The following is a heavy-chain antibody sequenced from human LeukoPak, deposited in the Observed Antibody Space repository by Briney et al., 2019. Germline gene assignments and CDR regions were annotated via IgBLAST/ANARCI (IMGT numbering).Heavy chain of an antibody. CDR3: AKDGILGTGVGYCSGGSCSIRDDY. Sequence: GGSLRLSCAASGFTFSSYAMSWVRQAPGKGLEWVSAISGSGGSTYYADSVKGRFTISRDNSKNTLYPQMNSLRAEDTAVYYCAKDGILGTGVGYCSGGSCSIRDDYWGQGTLVTVSS. CDR1: GFTFSSYA. J-gene: IGHJ4*02. CDR2: ISGSGGST. V-gene: IGHV3-23*01. D-gene: IGHD2-15*01.